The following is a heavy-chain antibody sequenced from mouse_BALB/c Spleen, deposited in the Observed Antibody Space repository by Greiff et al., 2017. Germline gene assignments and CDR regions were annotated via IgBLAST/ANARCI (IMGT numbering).Heavy chain of an antibody. Sequence: VQLKESGPGLVKPSQSLSLTCTVTGYSITSDYAWNWIRQFPGNKLEWMGYISYSGSTSYNPSLKSRISITRDTSKNQFFLQLNSVTTEDTATYYCARDYDYTFAYWGQGTLVTVSA. CDR2: ISYSGST. V-gene: IGHV3-2*02. J-gene: IGHJ3*01. CDR3: ARDYDYTFAY. D-gene: IGHD2-4*01. CDR1: GYSITSDYA.